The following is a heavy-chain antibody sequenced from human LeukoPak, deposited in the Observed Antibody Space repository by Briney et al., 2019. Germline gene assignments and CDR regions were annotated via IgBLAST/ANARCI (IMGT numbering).Heavy chain of an antibody. J-gene: IGHJ3*02. CDR1: GFTFSSYW. V-gene: IGHV3-7*01. CDR2: IKQDGSEK. CDR3: ATHCSSVSCSLATFDI. Sequence: GGSLRLSCAASGFTFSSYWMSWVRQAPGKGLEWVANIKQDGSEKYYVDSVKGRFTISRDNAKNSLYLQMNSLRAEDTAVYYCATHCSSVSCSLATFDIWGQGTMVTVSS. D-gene: IGHD2-2*01.